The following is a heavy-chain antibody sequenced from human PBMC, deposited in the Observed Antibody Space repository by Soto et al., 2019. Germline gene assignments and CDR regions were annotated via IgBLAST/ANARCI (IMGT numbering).Heavy chain of an antibody. J-gene: IGHJ4*02. CDR3: ARDKDSSARPRAEFDY. CDR2: INPSDGTT. V-gene: IGHV1-46*01. D-gene: IGHD6-19*01. Sequence: QVQLVQSGAEVKRPGASVRVSCESSGYMFTSYFIHWVRQAPGQGLEWVGVINPSDGTTTYAQKFQARITMTRDTSTTTVDMELSSLRSEDTAVYYCARDKDSSARPRAEFDYWGQGTLITVSS. CDR1: GYMFTSYF.